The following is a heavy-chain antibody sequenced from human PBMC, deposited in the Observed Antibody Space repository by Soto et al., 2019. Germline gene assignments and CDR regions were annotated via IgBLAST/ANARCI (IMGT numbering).Heavy chain of an antibody. D-gene: IGHD1-26*01. J-gene: IGHJ4*02. CDR1: GGTFSSYT. V-gene: IGHV1-69*01. CDR2: ISPIFGTP. CDR3: ARVVVGSRLSLDH. Sequence: QVQLVQSGAEVKKPGSSVPVSCKASGGTFSSYTISWVRQAPGHGLEWMAGISPIFGTPIHAQKFQDRVTIAADDATMTAYMEMNRLTSEDTAVXXXARVVVGSRLSLDHWGQGTRVTISS.